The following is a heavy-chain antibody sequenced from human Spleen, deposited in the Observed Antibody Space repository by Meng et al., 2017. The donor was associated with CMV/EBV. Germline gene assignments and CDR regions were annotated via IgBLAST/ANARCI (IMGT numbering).Heavy chain of an antibody. CDR1: GGSVNSHY. D-gene: IGHD5-12*01. J-gene: IGHJ6*02. CDR2: INHSGST. Sequence: SETLSLTCTVSGGSVNSHYWSWIRQPPGKGLEWIGEINHSGSTNYNPSLKSRVTISVDTSKNQFSLKLSSVTAADTAVYYCARLPAAYSGYDYYYGMDVWGQGTTVTVSS. V-gene: IGHV4-34*01. CDR3: ARLPAAYSGYDYYYGMDV.